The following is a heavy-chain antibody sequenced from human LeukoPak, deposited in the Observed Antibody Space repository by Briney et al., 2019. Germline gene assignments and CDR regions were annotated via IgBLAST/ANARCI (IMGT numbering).Heavy chain of an antibody. J-gene: IGHJ4*02. CDR2: ISYSGTT. Sequence: SETLSLTCTVSGYSIRSGYYWGWIRQPPGKGLEWIGSISYSGTTYYNPSLKSRVTISVDTSKNQFSLKLNSVTAADTAVFYCAANSADYNTLGSSYKVWGQGTLVTVSS. CDR1: GYSIRSGYY. CDR3: AANSADYNTLGSSYKV. V-gene: IGHV4-38-2*02. D-gene: IGHD3-10*01.